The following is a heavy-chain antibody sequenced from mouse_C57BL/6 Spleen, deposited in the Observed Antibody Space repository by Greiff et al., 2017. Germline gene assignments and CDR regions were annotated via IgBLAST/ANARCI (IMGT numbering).Heavy chain of an antibody. Sequence: EVQRVESGPGLVKPSRSLSLTCSVTGYSITSGYYWNWIRQFPGNKLEWMGYISYDGSNNYNPSLKNRISITRDTSKNPFFLKLNSVTTEDTATYYCARWDGYYSYAMDYWGQGTSVTVSS. J-gene: IGHJ4*01. CDR2: ISYDGSN. CDR1: GYSITSGYY. D-gene: IGHD2-3*01. CDR3: ARWDGYYSYAMDY. V-gene: IGHV3-6*01.